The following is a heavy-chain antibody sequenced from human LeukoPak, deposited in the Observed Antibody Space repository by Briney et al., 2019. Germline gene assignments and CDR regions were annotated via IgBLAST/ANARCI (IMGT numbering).Heavy chain of an antibody. J-gene: IGHJ4*02. CDR1: GGTFSNYA. Sequence: ASVKVSCKASGGTFSNYAINWVRQAPGQGLEWMAWISTYNGNTNYAQKFQGRVTMTTDTSTSTAYMELRSLRSDDTAVYYCARRHYDSGSYDHWGQGTLVTVSS. CDR2: ISTYNGNT. CDR3: ARRHYDSGSYDH. V-gene: IGHV1-18*01. D-gene: IGHD3-10*01.